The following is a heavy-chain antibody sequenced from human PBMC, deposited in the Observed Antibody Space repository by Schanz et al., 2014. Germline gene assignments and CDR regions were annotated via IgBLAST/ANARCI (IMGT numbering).Heavy chain of an antibody. CDR3: AKGMGYCSGGTCYDYYYYGLDV. CDR2: ISSSGSYI. D-gene: IGHD2-15*01. J-gene: IGHJ6*02. Sequence: VQLVESGGGLVKPGGSLRLSCAASGFTFSDYYMSWIRQAPGKGLEWVSSISSSGSYIHYADSVKGRFTISRDNAKNTLYLQMNSLSADDTAVFYCAKGMGYCSGGTCYDYYYYGLDVWGQGTTVTVSS. CDR1: GFTFSDYY. V-gene: IGHV3-11*05.